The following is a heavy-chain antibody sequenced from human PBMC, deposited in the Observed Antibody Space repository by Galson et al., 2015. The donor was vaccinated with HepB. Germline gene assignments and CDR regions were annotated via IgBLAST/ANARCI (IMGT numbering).Heavy chain of an antibody. CDR1: GFTFDDYA. Sequence: SLRLSCAASGFTFDDYAMHWVRQAPGKGLEWVSGISWNSGSIGYADSVKGRFTISRDNAKNSLYLQMNSLRAEDTALYYCAKSTHEIAAAGTGGCFDYWGQGTLVTVSS. J-gene: IGHJ4*02. V-gene: IGHV3-9*01. CDR3: AKSTHEIAAAGTGGCFDY. CDR2: ISWNSGSI. D-gene: IGHD6-13*01.